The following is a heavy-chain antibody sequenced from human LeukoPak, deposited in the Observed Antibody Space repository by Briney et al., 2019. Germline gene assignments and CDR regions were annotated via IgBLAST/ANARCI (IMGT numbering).Heavy chain of an antibody. V-gene: IGHV4-30-4*08. CDR3: ASVEYTGYDYYFDF. CDR2: IYYTGST. CDR1: GGSIRSGDYY. J-gene: IGHJ4*02. D-gene: IGHD5-12*01. Sequence: TLSLTCTVSGGSIRSGDYYWSWIRQPPGKGLEWIGYIYYTGSTYYNPSLKSRLTISVDTSRNQFSLKVSSVTAAGTAVYYCASVEYTGYDYYFDFWGQGTLVTVSS.